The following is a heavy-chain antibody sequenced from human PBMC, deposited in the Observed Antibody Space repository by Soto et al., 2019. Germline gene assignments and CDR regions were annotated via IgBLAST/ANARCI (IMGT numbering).Heavy chain of an antibody. CDR1: GFTFDDYA. J-gene: IGHJ6*02. D-gene: IGHD3-22*01. CDR2: ISWNSGSI. CDR3: AKDIWNYYDSSGHGLYYYGMDV. V-gene: IGHV3-9*01. Sequence: GGSLRLSCAASGFTFDDYAMHWVRQAPGKGLEWVSGISWNSGSIGHADSVKGRFTISRDNAKNSLYLQMNSLRAEDTALYYCAKDIWNYYDSSGHGLYYYGMDVWGQGTTVTVSS.